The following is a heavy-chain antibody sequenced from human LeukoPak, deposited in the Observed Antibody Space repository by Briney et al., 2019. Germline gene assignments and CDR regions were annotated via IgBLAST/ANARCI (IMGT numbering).Heavy chain of an antibody. CDR2: VYYTGST. CDR1: GGSISSYY. CDR3: ARISGSNWYNERGAFDV. D-gene: IGHD6-13*01. Sequence: PSETLSLTCTVSGGSISSYYWSWVRQPPGKGLEWIGFVYYTGSTNYSPSLKSRVTISVDTSKNQFSLKLRSVTAADTAVYYCARISGSNWYNERGAFDVWGQGTMVTVSS. J-gene: IGHJ3*01. V-gene: IGHV4-59*01.